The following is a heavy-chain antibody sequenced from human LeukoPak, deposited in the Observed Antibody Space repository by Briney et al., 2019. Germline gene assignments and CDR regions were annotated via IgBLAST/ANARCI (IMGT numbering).Heavy chain of an antibody. CDR3: AKDPYDSSGCPYYFDY. Sequence: PGGSLRLSCAASGFTFDDYAMHWVRQAPGKGLEWVSGISWNSGSIGYADSVKGRFTISRDNAKNSLYLQMNSLRAEDTALYYCAKDPYDSSGCPYYFDYWGQGTLVTVSS. CDR1: GFTFDDYA. CDR2: ISWNSGSI. J-gene: IGHJ4*02. V-gene: IGHV3-9*01. D-gene: IGHD3-22*01.